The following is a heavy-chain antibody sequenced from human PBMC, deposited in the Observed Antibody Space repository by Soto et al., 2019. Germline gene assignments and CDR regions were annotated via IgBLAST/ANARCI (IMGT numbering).Heavy chain of an antibody. CDR2: IIPIFGTA. CDR3: ARSGWELPWSLYYFDY. Sequence: QVQLVQSGAEVKKPGSSVKVSCKASGGTFSSYAISWVRQAPGQGLEWMGGIIPIFGTANYAQKFQGRVTITADESTSTAYMGLSSLRSEDTAVYYCARSGWELPWSLYYFDYWGQGTLVTVSS. V-gene: IGHV1-69*12. CDR1: GGTFSSYA. J-gene: IGHJ4*02. D-gene: IGHD1-26*01.